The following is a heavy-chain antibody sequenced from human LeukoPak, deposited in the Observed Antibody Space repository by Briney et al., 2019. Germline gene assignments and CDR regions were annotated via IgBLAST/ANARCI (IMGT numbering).Heavy chain of an antibody. CDR2: ISSSSSYK. D-gene: IGHD5-24*01. Sequence: GGSLRLSCVASGFTFSSYSMNWVRQAPGKGLEWVSSISSSSSYKYYADSVKGRFTISRDNAKNSLYLQMNSLRAEDTAVYYCARDLEEMATSYWGQGTLVTVSS. CDR1: GFTFSSYS. CDR3: ARDLEEMATSY. J-gene: IGHJ4*02. V-gene: IGHV3-21*01.